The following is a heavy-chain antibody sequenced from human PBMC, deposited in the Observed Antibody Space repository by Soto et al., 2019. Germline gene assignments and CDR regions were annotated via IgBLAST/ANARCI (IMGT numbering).Heavy chain of an antibody. CDR2: TYYRSKWYN. CDR3: ARDLSLPSSIAALFDP. D-gene: IGHD6-6*01. V-gene: IGHV6-1*01. Sequence: SESLSLTCAISVDSVSSNSAAWNWIRQSPSRGLEWLGRTYYRSKWYNDYAVSVKSRITINPDTSKNQFSLQLNSVTPEDTAVYYCARDLSLPSSIAALFDPWGQGTLVTVSS. J-gene: IGHJ5*02. CDR1: VDSVSSNSAA.